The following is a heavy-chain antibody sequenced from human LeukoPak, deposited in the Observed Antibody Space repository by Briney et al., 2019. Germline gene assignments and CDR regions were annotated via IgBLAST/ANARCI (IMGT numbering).Heavy chain of an antibody. D-gene: IGHD3-10*01. V-gene: IGHV4-34*01. CDR2: ISHSGST. Sequence: AETLSLTCAVYGGSFSGYYWSWIRQPPGKGLEWIGEISHSGSTNYNPSLKSRVTISVDTPKNQFSLKLSSVTAADAAVYYCATKDRYYYGSGSYGIDYWGQGTLVTVSS. J-gene: IGHJ4*02. CDR1: GGSFSGYY. CDR3: ATKDRYYYGSGSYGIDY.